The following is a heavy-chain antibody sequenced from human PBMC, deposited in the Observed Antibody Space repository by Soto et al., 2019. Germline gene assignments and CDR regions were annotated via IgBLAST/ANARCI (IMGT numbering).Heavy chain of an antibody. CDR3: ARDKITGHFDY. CDR1: GGSISSYY. D-gene: IGHD2-8*02. J-gene: IGHJ4*02. V-gene: IGHV4-59*12. CDR2: IYYSGST. Sequence: SETLSLTCTVSGGSISSYYWSWIRQPPGKGLEWIGDIYYSGSTNYNPSLKSRVTISVDTSKNQFSLKLTSVTAADTAVYYCARDKITGHFDYWGQGTLVTVSS.